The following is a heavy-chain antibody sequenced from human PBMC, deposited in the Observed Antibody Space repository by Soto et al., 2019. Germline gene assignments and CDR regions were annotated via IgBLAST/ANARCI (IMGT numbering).Heavy chain of an antibody. Sequence: ASVKVSCKASGYTFTGYYMHWVRQAPGQGLEWMGWINPNSGGTNYAQKFQGWVTMTRDTSISTAYMELRSLRSDDTAVYYCARRRSSGCGDYWGQGTLVTVSS. V-gene: IGHV1-2*04. D-gene: IGHD6-19*01. CDR1: GYTFTGYY. CDR3: ARRRSSGCGDY. CDR2: INPNSGGT. J-gene: IGHJ4*02.